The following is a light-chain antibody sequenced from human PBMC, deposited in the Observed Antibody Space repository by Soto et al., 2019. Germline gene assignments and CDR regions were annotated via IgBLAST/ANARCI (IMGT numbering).Light chain of an antibody. J-gene: IGKJ4*01. Sequence: EIVMTQSPATLSVSPGERATLSCRASQSVGSSLAWYQQIPGQAPRLLIYGASTRATGIPARFIGSGSGTEFTLTISRLEPEDFAVYYCQQYGSSPLTFGGGTKVDI. V-gene: IGKV3-15*01. CDR3: QQYGSSPLT. CDR2: GAS. CDR1: QSVGSS.